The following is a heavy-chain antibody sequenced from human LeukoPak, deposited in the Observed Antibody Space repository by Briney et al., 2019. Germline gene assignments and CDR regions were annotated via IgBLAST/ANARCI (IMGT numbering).Heavy chain of an antibody. CDR3: ARDSRYCSTSSCSSNDAFDI. Sequence: GGPLRFSGAAPGLTLRGYWMTWVGKAPGKGLERVANIKQAGSEKYYVDSVKGRFAISRDNAKNSLYLQMNSLRAEDTAVYYCARDSRYCSTSSCSSNDAFDIWGQGTMVTVSS. D-gene: IGHD2-15*01. CDR2: IKQAGSEK. CDR1: GLTLRGYW. V-gene: IGHV3-7*01. J-gene: IGHJ3*02.